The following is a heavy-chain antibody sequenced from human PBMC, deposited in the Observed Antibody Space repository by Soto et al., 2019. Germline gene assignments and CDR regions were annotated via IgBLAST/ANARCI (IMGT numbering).Heavy chain of an antibody. CDR1: GYTLTSYG. V-gene: IGHV1-18*01. CDR2: ISAYNGNT. J-gene: IGHJ6*03. CDR3: ARDISPNYYYYMDV. Sequence: GASVKVSCKASGYTLTSYGISWVRQAPGQGLEWMGWISAYNGNTNYAQKLQGRVTMTRDTSTSTAYMELRSLRSDDTAVYYCARDISPNYYYYMDVWGKGTTVTVSS.